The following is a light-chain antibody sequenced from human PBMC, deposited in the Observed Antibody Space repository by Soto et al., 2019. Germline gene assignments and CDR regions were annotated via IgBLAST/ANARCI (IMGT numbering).Light chain of an antibody. CDR2: EVT. V-gene: IGLV2-23*02. Sequence: SVLTQPAPVGGSPGQAVTISFTGSSGDVAIYDLVSWYQQYPGKAPQLIIYEVTKRPSGVSHRFSGSKSGNTASLTISGLQAEDEGDYYCSSYAGTVTLVFGGGTKVTV. CDR1: SGDVAIYDL. J-gene: IGLJ3*02. CDR3: SSYAGTVTLV.